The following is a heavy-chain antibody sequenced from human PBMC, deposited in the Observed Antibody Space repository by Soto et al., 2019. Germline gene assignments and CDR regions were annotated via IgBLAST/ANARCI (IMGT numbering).Heavy chain of an antibody. D-gene: IGHD6-13*01. Sequence: GGSLRLSCAASGFTFSSYGMHWVRQAPGKGLEWVAVISYDGSNKYYADSVKGRFTISRDNSKNTLYLQMNSLRAEDTAVYYCAKEAGSWYPEYFQHWGQGTLVTVSS. CDR2: ISYDGSNK. CDR1: GFTFSSYG. CDR3: AKEAGSWYPEYFQH. J-gene: IGHJ1*01. V-gene: IGHV3-30*18.